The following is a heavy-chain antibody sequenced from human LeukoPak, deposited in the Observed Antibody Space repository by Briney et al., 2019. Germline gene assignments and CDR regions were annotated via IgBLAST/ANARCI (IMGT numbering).Heavy chain of an antibody. Sequence: SETLSLTCAVYGGSFSGYYWSWIRQPPGKGLEWIGEINHSGSTNYNPSLKSRVTISVDTSKNQFSLKLSSVTAADTAVYYCARVAQFYYSYMDVWGKGTTVTISS. CDR1: GGSFSGYY. D-gene: IGHD5-12*01. J-gene: IGHJ6*03. V-gene: IGHV4-34*01. CDR3: ARVAQFYYSYMDV. CDR2: INHSGST.